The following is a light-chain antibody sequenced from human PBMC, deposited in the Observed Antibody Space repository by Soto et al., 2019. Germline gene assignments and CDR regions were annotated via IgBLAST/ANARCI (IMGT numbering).Light chain of an antibody. CDR1: QHISTH. CDR2: GAF. CDR3: QKYNGAPWT. V-gene: IGKV1-27*01. J-gene: IGKJ1*01. Sequence: HSPSSLSASVGDRISITCRASQHISTHLAWYQQKPGGVPKLLIYGAFKLQSGVPSRFSGFGSGTEFILTINSLQPEDVATYYCQKYNGAPWTFGQGTKVDIK.